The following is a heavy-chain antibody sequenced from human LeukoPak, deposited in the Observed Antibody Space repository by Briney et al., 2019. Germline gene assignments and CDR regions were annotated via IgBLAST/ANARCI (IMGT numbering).Heavy chain of an antibody. CDR1: GGTFSSYA. V-gene: IGHV1-69*13. J-gene: IGHJ4*02. CDR3: ARGFPNVNKYYDILTGYPYYFDY. Sequence: GASVKVSCKASGGTFSSYAISWVRQAPGQGLEWMGGIIPIFGTANYAQKPQGRVTVTADESTSTAYMELSSLRSEDTAVYYCARGFPNVNKYYDILTGYPYYFDYWGQGTLVTVSS. CDR2: IIPIFGTA. D-gene: IGHD3-9*01.